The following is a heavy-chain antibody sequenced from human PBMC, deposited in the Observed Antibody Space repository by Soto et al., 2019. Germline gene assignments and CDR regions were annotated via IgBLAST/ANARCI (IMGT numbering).Heavy chain of an antibody. V-gene: IGHV1-69*01. CDR1: GGSFSDFA. CDR2: IIPMFAAT. Sequence: QVRLAQSGAEVRKPGSSVKVSCRASGGSFSDFAFSWVRQAPGQGLEWMGGIIPMFAATTYAQRFQGSVTISADAYTRTVYLALSILTSDASAVYYCALGGIVAVPAALSSYDDYTNYRFDSWGPGTLVSLSS. J-gene: IGHJ4*02. CDR3: ALGGIVAVPAALSSYDDYTNYRFDS. D-gene: IGHD2-15*01.